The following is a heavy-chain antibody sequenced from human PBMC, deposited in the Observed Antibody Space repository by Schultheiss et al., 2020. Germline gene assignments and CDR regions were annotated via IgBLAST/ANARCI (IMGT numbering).Heavy chain of an antibody. CDR2: IRSKAYGGTT. Sequence: GSLRLSCTASGFTFGDYAMSWVRQAPGKGLEWVGFIRSKAYGGTTEYAASVKGRFTISRDDSKSIAYLQMNSLKTEDTAVYYCTRDRNYGSGRFDYWGQGTLVTVSS. D-gene: IGHD3-10*01. CDR1: GFTFGDYA. V-gene: IGHV3-49*04. CDR3: TRDRNYGSGRFDY. J-gene: IGHJ4*02.